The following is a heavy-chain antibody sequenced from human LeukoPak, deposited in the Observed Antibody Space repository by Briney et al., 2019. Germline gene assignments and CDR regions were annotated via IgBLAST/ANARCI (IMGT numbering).Heavy chain of an antibody. CDR1: GYTFTNYG. J-gene: IGHJ5*02. CDR3: ARDFASVGRGEVSYH. D-gene: IGHD3-10*01. CDR2: ISAYNGNT. Sequence: ASVKVSSKPSGYTFTNYGISWVRQAPRQGLEWMGWISAYNGNTNSAKKFQGRVTMTTDTSTNTAYMELRSLRSDDTAVYYCARDFASVGRGEVSYHWGQGTLVTVSS. V-gene: IGHV1-18*01.